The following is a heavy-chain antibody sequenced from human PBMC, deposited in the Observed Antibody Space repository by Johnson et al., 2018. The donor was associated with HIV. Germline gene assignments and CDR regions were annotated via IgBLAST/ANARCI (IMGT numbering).Heavy chain of an antibody. Sequence: VQLVESGGGLVQPGGSLRLSCAASGFTFSSYWMHWVRQAPGKGLVWVSAVSAGGDNTYYADSVEGRFTISRDNAKKSQYLQMNSLRAEDTAVYYCAREVRYTSWSFDIWGQGTMVTVSS. CDR3: AREVRYTSWSFDI. V-gene: IGHV3-74*01. CDR2: VSAGGDNT. CDR1: GFTFSSYW. D-gene: IGHD6-19*01. J-gene: IGHJ3*02.